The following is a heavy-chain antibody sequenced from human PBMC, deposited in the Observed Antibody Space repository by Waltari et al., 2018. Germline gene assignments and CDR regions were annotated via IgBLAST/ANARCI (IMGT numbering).Heavy chain of an antibody. D-gene: IGHD2-2*01. V-gene: IGHV1-69*05. CDR2: IIPILGTE. J-gene: IGHJ4*02. CDR1: GGTFSSYA. CDR3: ASGPPGGGG. Sequence: QVQLVQSGAEVKKPGSSVKVSCKASGGTFSSYAISWVRQAPGQGLEWMGGIIPILGTENYAKKSQGRVTITRDEPTSTAYRELSSLRSGDTAVYYWASGPPGGGGWGQGTLVTVSS.